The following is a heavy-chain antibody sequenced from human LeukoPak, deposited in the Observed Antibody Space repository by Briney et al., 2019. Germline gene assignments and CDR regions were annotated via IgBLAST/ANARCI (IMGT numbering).Heavy chain of an antibody. Sequence: ASVKVSCKASGYTFTGYYMHRVRQAPGQGLGWMGWFNLNSGGTNYAQKLQGRVTMTTDTSTTTAYMELRSLRSDDTAVYYCARESPPLSPMVRGAASDYWGQGTLVTVSS. J-gene: IGHJ4*02. V-gene: IGHV1-2*02. CDR3: ARESPPLSPMVRGAASDY. CDR1: GYTFTGYY. CDR2: FNLNSGGT. D-gene: IGHD3-10*01.